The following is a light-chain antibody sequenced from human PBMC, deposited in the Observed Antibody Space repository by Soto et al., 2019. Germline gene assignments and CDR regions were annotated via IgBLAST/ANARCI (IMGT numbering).Light chain of an antibody. CDR3: QEYKSYST. J-gene: IGKJ2*01. CDR1: QSISSW. V-gene: IGKV1-5*03. Sequence: DIQMTQSPSTLSASVGARVTITCRASQSISSWLAWYQQKPGKAPKLLIYKASSLESGVPSRFSGSGSGTEFTLTISSLQPDDFATYYCQEYKSYSTFGQGTKLEIK. CDR2: KAS.